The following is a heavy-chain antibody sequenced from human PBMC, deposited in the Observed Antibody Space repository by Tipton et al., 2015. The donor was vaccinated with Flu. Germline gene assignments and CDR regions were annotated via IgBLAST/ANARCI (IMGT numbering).Heavy chain of an antibody. D-gene: IGHD2-21*01. J-gene: IGHJ4*02. CDR2: INHSGST. Sequence: TLSLTCAVYGGSFSGYYWSWIRQPPGKGLEWIGEINHSGSTNYNPSLKSRVTISVDTSKNQFSLKLSSVTAADTAVYYCARGHIAVVIAFHYFDYWGQGTLVTASS. CDR1: GGSFSGYY. CDR3: ARGHIAVVIAFHYFDY. V-gene: IGHV4-34*01.